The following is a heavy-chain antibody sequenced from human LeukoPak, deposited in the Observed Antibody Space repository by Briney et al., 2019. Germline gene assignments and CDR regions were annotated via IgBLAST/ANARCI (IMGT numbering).Heavy chain of an antibody. V-gene: IGHV3-21*01. Sequence: GGSLRLSCAASGFTFSSYSMNWVRQAPGKGLEWVSSISSSSSYIYYADSVKGRFTISRDNAKNSLYLQMNSLRAEDTAVYYCARDLVVVPAAILEVNWFGPWGQGTLVTVSS. J-gene: IGHJ5*02. CDR1: GFTFSSYS. CDR3: ARDLVVVPAAILEVNWFGP. CDR2: ISSSSSYI. D-gene: IGHD2-2*02.